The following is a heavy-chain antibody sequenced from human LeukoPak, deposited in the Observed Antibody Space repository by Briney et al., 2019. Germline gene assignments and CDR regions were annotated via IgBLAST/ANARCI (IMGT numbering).Heavy chain of an antibody. D-gene: IGHD4-17*01. J-gene: IGHJ5*02. CDR3: ARGSVTFDP. Sequence: SETLSLTCTVSGGPISSGGYYWSWIRQPPGKGLEWIGEINHSGSTNYNPSLKSRVTISVDTSKNQFSLKLSSVTAADTAVYYCARGSVTFDPWGQGTLVTVSS. V-gene: IGHV4-39*07. CDR2: INHSGST. CDR1: GGPISSGGYY.